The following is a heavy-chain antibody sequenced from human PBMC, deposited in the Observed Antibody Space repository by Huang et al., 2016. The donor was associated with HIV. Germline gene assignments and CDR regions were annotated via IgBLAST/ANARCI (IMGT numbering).Heavy chain of an antibody. CDR2: IKQDESEK. CDR1: TFTLGAYW. V-gene: IGHV3-7*01. Sequence: VESGGRSVQPGGSIKLSCVGSTFTLGAYWMSWVRQPPGQGLEWMVKIKQDESEKYYGDTVKGRFNITRDNARKVLFLEMDDLRVEDTAIYFCATKTAGMDIWGQGTTVTVSS. CDR3: ATKTAGMDI. J-gene: IGHJ6*02. D-gene: IGHD1-7*01.